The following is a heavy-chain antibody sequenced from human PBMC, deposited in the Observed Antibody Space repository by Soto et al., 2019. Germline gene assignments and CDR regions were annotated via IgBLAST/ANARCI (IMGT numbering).Heavy chain of an antibody. J-gene: IGHJ4*02. D-gene: IGHD2-15*01. CDR1: GFTFTSYV. Sequence: GSLRLSCAASGFTFTSYVMRWVRQAPGKGQQWVSSISGSGGSTYYADSVKGRFTISRDNSKNTVYLHMNSLRAEDTAVYFCARGYCSGDTCYHIDYWGQGTPVTVSS. CDR3: ARGYCSGDTCYHIDY. V-gene: IGHV3-23*01. CDR2: ISGSGGST.